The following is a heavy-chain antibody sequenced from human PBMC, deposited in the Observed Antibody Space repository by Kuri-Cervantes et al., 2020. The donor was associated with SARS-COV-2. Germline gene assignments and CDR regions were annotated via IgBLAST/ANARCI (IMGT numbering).Heavy chain of an antibody. CDR2: ISAYNGNT. Sequence: ASVKVSCKASGYTFTSYGTSWVRQAPGQGLEWMGWISAYNGNTNYAQKLQGRVTITTDESTSTAYMELSSLRSEDTAVYYCARWVGLEPTGFDYWGQGTLVTVSS. D-gene: IGHD1-1*01. V-gene: IGHV1-18*01. CDR1: GYTFTSYG. J-gene: IGHJ4*02. CDR3: ARWVGLEPTGFDY.